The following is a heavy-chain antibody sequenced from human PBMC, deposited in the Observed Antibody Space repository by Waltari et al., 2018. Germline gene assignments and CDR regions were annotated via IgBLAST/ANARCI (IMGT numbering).Heavy chain of an antibody. CDR1: GFSLTNYG. CDR3: ARDQYGESFYYAMNV. J-gene: IGHJ6*02. CDR2: IWYDGSKK. V-gene: IGHV3-33*01. D-gene: IGHD1-26*01. Sequence: QEKLVESGGGVVQSGRSLRLSCAASGFSLTNYGLPWVRQAPGKGLEWVAVIWYDGSKKYYADSVKGRFDISRDNSKNTLYLQMDSLRAEDTAVYFCARDQYGESFYYAMNVWGQGTAVTVSS.